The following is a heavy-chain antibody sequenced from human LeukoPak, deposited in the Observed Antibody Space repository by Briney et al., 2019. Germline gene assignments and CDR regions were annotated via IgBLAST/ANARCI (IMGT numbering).Heavy chain of an antibody. CDR2: IYYSGST. CDR3: ARHRVAIFGVVIDWFDP. CDR1: GGSLSSSSYY. D-gene: IGHD3-3*01. Sequence: SGTLSLTCTVSGGSLSSSSYYWGWVRQPPGTGREWVGSIYYSGSTYYNPSLKSRVTISVDTSKNQFSLKLSSVTAADTAVYYCARHRVAIFGVVIDWFDPWGQGTLVTVPS. J-gene: IGHJ5*02. V-gene: IGHV4-39*01.